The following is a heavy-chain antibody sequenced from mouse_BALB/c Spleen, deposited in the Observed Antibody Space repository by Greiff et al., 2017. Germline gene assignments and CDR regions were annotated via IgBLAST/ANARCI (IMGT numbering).Heavy chain of an antibody. D-gene: IGHD2-4*01. Sequence: EVHLVESGGGLVKPGGSLKLSCAASGFTFSSYTMSWVRQTPEKRLEWVATISSGGSYTYYPDSVKGRFTISRDNAKNTLYLQMSSLKSEDTAMYYCTLSTMITRFAMDYWGQGTSVTVSS. V-gene: IGHV5-6-4*01. CDR1: GFTFSSYT. CDR3: TLSTMITRFAMDY. J-gene: IGHJ4*01. CDR2: ISSGGSYT.